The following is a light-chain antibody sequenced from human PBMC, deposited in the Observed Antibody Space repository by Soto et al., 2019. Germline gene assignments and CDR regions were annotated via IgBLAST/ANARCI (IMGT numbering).Light chain of an antibody. CDR3: SSYTTTSTQV. CDR2: EVS. Sequence: QSALTQPASVSASPGQSITLSCTGTSSDVGGYDYVSWYQHHPGKAPKLMIYEVSNRPSGISNRFSGSKSGNTVSLTISGLQAEDEDDYYCSSYTTTSTQVFGGGTKLTVL. J-gene: IGLJ2*01. V-gene: IGLV2-14*01. CDR1: SSDVGGYDY.